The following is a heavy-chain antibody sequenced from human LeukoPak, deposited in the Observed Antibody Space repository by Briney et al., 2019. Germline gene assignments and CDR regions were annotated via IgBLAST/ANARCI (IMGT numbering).Heavy chain of an antibody. J-gene: IGHJ5*02. Sequence: ASVNVSCKASVYTFTSYAMHWVRQAPGQRLEWMGWINAGNGNTKYSQKFQGRVTITRDTSASTAYMELSSLRSEDTAVYYCASSGWYARHWFDPWGQGTLVTVSS. CDR3: ASSGWYARHWFDP. V-gene: IGHV1-3*01. D-gene: IGHD6-13*01. CDR1: VYTFTSYA. CDR2: INAGNGNT.